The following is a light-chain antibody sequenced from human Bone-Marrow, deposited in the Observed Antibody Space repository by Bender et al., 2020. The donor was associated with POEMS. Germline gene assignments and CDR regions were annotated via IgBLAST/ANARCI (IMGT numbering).Light chain of an antibody. Sequence: QSALAQPASVSGSPGQSITISCTGTSSDVGRHNLVSWHQQHPGKAPKLMIYEVSQRPSGVPDRFSGSKSGNTASLTVSGLQPEDEGDYYCQSYDSSLSGSYVFGAGTKVTVL. CDR2: EVS. CDR1: SSDVGRHNL. V-gene: IGLV2-14*02. CDR3: QSYDSSLSGSYV. J-gene: IGLJ1*01.